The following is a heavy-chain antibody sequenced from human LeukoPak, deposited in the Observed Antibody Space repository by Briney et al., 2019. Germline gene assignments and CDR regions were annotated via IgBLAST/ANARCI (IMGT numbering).Heavy chain of an antibody. J-gene: IGHJ4*02. V-gene: IGHV3-7*01. Sequence: HSSETLSLTCTVSGGSISSSTYYWGWIRQPPGKGLEWVASIKPDGSEKYSVDSVKGRFTNSRDNAKNSLYLQMNSLRAEDTAVYYCARDRGYSSFDYWGQGTLVTVSS. CDR1: GGSISSSTYY. CDR2: IKPDGSEK. D-gene: IGHD6-19*01. CDR3: ARDRGYSSFDY.